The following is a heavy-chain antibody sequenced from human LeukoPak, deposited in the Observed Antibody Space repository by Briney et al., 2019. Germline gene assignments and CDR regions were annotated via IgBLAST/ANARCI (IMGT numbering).Heavy chain of an antibody. V-gene: IGHV1-46*01. Sequence: GASVKVSCKASGYTFTSYYMHWVRQAPGQGLEWMGIINPSGGSTSYAQKFQGRVTMTRDTSTSTVYMELSSLRSEDTAVYYCAREEVYRQYQLLDGMDVWGQGTTVTVSS. D-gene: IGHD2-2*01. CDR2: INPSGGST. J-gene: IGHJ6*02. CDR1: GYTFTSYY. CDR3: AREEVYRQYQLLDGMDV.